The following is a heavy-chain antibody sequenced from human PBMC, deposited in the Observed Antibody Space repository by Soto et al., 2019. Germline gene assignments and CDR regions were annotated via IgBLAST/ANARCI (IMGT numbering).Heavy chain of an antibody. Sequence: SETLSLTCAVYGGSFSGYYWSWIRQPPGKGLEWIGEINHSGSTNYNPSLKSRVTISVDTSKNQFSLKLSSVTAADTAVYYCAMELRYFDWLLYRGYYYYYYMDVWGKGTTVTVSS. D-gene: IGHD3-9*01. CDR2: INHSGST. J-gene: IGHJ6*03. V-gene: IGHV4-34*01. CDR1: GGSFSGYY. CDR3: AMELRYFDWLLYRGYYYYYYMDV.